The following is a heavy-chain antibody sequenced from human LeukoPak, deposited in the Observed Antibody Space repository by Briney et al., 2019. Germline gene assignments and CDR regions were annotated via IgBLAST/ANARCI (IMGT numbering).Heavy chain of an antibody. CDR1: GFTFSSYG. Sequence: GGSLRLSCAASGFTFSSYGMHWVRQAPGKGLEWVAFIRYDVSNKYYADSVKGRFTISGDNSKNTLYLQRNSLRAEDTAVYYCAFLRGDCSSTSCYTFYYFDYWGQGTLVTVSS. J-gene: IGHJ4*02. CDR3: AFLRGDCSSTSCYTFYYFDY. D-gene: IGHD2-2*02. V-gene: IGHV3-30*02. CDR2: IRYDVSNK.